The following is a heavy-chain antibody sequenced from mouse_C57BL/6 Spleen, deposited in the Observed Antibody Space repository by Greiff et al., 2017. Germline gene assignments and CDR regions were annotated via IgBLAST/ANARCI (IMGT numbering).Heavy chain of an antibody. Sequence: VQRVESGGGLVKPGGSLKLSCAASGFTFSDYGMHWVRQAPEKGLEWVAYISSGSSTIYYADTVKGRFTISRDNAKNTLFLQMTSLRSEDTAMYYCARIYYDYDGDYFDYWGQGTTLTVSS. D-gene: IGHD2-4*01. CDR2: ISSGSSTI. CDR3: ARIYYDYDGDYFDY. J-gene: IGHJ2*01. CDR1: GFTFSDYG. V-gene: IGHV5-17*01.